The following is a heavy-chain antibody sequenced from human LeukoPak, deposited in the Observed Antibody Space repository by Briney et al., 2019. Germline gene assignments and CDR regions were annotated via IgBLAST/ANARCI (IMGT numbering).Heavy chain of an antibody. Sequence: KSSETLSLTCAVYGGSFSCYYWSWIRQPPGKGLEWIGEINHSGSTNYNPSLKSRVTISVDPSKNQFSLKLSSVTAADTAVYYCARVMITFGGVPTYYFDYWGQGTLVTVSS. V-gene: IGHV4-34*01. J-gene: IGHJ4*02. CDR2: INHSGST. D-gene: IGHD3-16*01. CDR3: ARVMITFGGVPTYYFDY. CDR1: GGSFSCYY.